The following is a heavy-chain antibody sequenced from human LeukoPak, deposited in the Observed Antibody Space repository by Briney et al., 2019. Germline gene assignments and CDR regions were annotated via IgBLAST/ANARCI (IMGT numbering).Heavy chain of an antibody. J-gene: IGHJ4*02. D-gene: IGHD6-25*01. CDR2: ISSSSSYI. CDR1: GFTFSSYS. Sequence: GGSLRLSCAASGFTFSSYSMNWVRQAPGKGLEWVSSISSSSSYIYYADSVKGRFTISRDNAKNSLYLQMNSLRAEDTAVYYCATEGGYIADAPFDYWGQGTLVTVSS. V-gene: IGHV3-21*01. CDR3: ATEGGYIADAPFDY.